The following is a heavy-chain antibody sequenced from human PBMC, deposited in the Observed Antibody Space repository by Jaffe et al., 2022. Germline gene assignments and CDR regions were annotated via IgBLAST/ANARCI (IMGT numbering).Heavy chain of an antibody. CDR1: GFTFSNYW. CDR2: ISSDGSSP. CDR3: ARDRASVYYGSGNWGYYYYMDV. D-gene: IGHD3-10*01. J-gene: IGHJ6*03. V-gene: IGHV3-74*01. Sequence: EVQLVESGGGLVQPGGSLRLSCAASGFTFSNYWMHWVRQAPGKGLVWVSCISSDGSSPNYADSVKGRFTISRDNAKNTLYLQMNSLRAEDTAVYYCARDRASVYYGSGNWGYYYYMDVWGKGTTVTVSS.